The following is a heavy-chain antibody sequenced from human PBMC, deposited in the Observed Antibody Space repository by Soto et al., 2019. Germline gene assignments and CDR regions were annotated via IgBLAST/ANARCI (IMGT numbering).Heavy chain of an antibody. CDR2: ISSGGGRK. J-gene: IGHJ5*02. CDR1: GFIFSSYP. D-gene: IGHD2-15*01. CDR3: TKSGGILALDP. Sequence: GGSLRLSCAASGFIFSSYPMSWVRQAPGKGLEWVSGISSGGGRKDYADSVKGRFTISRDNSNNTLYLQMNSLRAEDTAVYYCTKSGGILALDPWGQGTLVTVSS. V-gene: IGHV3-23*01.